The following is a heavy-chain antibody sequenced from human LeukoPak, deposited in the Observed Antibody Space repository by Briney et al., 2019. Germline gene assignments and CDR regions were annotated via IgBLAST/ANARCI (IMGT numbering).Heavy chain of an antibody. J-gene: IGHJ4*02. CDR2: ISTSGSTR. Sequence: GGSLRLSCAASGFTFSEYYMSWVRQSPGNGLEWVSYISTSGSTRYYADSVKGRFTVSRDNAKNSLFLQMNSLRAEDTAVYYCARVVSENSGYQGYWGQGTLVTVSS. D-gene: IGHD3-22*01. CDR1: GFTFSEYY. CDR3: ARVVSENSGYQGY. V-gene: IGHV3-11*04.